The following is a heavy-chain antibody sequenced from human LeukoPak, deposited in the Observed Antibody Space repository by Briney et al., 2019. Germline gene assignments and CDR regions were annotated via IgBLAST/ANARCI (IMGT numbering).Heavy chain of an antibody. J-gene: IGHJ5*02. CDR2: IYTSGST. D-gene: IGHD6-19*01. CDR3: ARSSSSGWGFRFDP. Sequence: SETLSLTCTVSGGSLSSYYWSWIPQSPGKGLEWIGRIYTSGSTNYNPSLKSRVTISVDTSKNQFSLKLSSVTAADTAVYYCARSSSSGWGFRFDPWGQGTLVTVSS. V-gene: IGHV4-4*07. CDR1: GGSLSSYY.